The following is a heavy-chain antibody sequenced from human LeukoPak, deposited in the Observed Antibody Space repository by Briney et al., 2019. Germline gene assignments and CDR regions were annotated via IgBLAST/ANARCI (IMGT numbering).Heavy chain of an antibody. D-gene: IGHD4-17*01. CDR2: ISYDGSNK. V-gene: IGHV3-30*03. J-gene: IGHJ4*02. Sequence: PGGSLRLSCAASGFTFSSYGMHWVRQAPGKGLEWVAVISYDGSNKYYADSVKGRFTISRDNAKNSLYLQMNSLRDEDTAIYYCARETTVIKKIDYWGQGTLVTVSS. CDR3: ARETTVIKKIDY. CDR1: GFTFSSYG.